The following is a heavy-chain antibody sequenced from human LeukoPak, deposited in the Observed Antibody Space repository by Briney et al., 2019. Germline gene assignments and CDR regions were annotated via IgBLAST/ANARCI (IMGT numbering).Heavy chain of an antibody. CDR2: IIPILDIA. V-gene: IGHV1-69*04. D-gene: IGHD6-13*01. CDR1: GGTFSSYA. CDR3: ARAGSRYSSSWSNFQLDY. Sequence: ASVKVSCKASGGTFSSYAISWVRQAPGQGLEWMGRIIPILDIANYAQKFQGRVTITADKSTSTAYMELSSLRSEDTAVYYCARAGSRYSSSWSNFQLDYWGQGTLVTVSS. J-gene: IGHJ4*02.